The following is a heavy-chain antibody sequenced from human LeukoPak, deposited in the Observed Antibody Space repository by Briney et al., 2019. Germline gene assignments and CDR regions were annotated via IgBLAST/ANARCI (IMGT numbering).Heavy chain of an antibody. CDR2: VYYSGST. CDR3: ARGGDTARYYFDY. Sequence: PSETLSLTCSVSGGSVSSGVYFWSWIRQPPGKGLEWIGYVYYSGSTSYNPSLKGRVTLSIDTSKNQFSLKLSSVTAADTAVYYCARGGDTARYYFDYWGQGTLVSVSS. J-gene: IGHJ4*02. V-gene: IGHV4-61*08. D-gene: IGHD5-18*01. CDR1: GGSVSSGVYF.